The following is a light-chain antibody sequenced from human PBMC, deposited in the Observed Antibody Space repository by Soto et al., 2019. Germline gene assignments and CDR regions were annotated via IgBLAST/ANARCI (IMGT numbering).Light chain of an antibody. CDR3: CSYGGSLYV. CDR2: DVT. J-gene: IGLJ1*01. V-gene: IGLV2-11*01. CDR1: SSNVGRFNR. Sequence: QSVLTQPRSVSGSPGQSVTISCTGTSSNVGRFNRVSWYQHHPGKAPKLMIFDVTKRPSGVPDRFSGSKSGNTASLTISGLQAEDEADYYCCSYGGSLYVFGTGTKVTVL.